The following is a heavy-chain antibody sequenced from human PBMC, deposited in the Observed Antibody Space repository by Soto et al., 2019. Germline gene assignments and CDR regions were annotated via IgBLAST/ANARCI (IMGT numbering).Heavy chain of an antibody. V-gene: IGHV1-8*01. CDR1: GYTFTSYD. Sequence: GASMKGSCKAFGYTFTSYDINWVRQATGQGLEWMGWMNPNSGNTGYAQKFQGRVTMTRNTSISTAYMELSSLRSEDTAVYYCAIGYCSSTSCPTITYFDYWGQGTLVTVSS. D-gene: IGHD2-2*01. CDR3: AIGYCSSTSCPTITYFDY. CDR2: MNPNSGNT. J-gene: IGHJ4*02.